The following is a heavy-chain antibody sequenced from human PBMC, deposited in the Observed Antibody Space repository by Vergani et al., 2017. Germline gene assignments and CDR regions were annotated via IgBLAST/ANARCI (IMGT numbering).Heavy chain of an antibody. CDR3: AKDLRELPLYYFDY. D-gene: IGHD3-16*01. Sequence: EVQLVESGGGLVKPGGSLRLSCAASGFTFSSYAMSWVRQAPGKGLEWVSAISGSGGSTYYADSVKGRFTISRDNSKNTLSLQMNSPRSEDTAVYYCAKDLRELPLYYFDYWGQGTLVTVSS. CDR1: GFTFSSYA. V-gene: IGHV3-23*04. CDR2: ISGSGGST. J-gene: IGHJ4*02.